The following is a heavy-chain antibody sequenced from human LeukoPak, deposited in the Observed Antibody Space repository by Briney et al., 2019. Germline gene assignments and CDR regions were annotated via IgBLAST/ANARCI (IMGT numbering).Heavy chain of an antibody. CDR1: GFTFSSYG. Sequence: GGTLRLSCAASGFTFSSYGMSWVRQAPGKGLEWVSAISGSGGSTYYADSVKGRFTISRDNSKNTLYLQMNSLRAEDTAVYYCAREKYYYGFDPWGQGTLVTVSS. CDR3: AREKYYYGFDP. CDR2: ISGSGGST. V-gene: IGHV3-23*01. D-gene: IGHD3-10*01. J-gene: IGHJ5*02.